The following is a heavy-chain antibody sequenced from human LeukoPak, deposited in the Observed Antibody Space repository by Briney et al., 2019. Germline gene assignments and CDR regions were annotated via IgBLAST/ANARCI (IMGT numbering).Heavy chain of an antibody. CDR3: AKVMYSGSPSPFDY. J-gene: IGHJ4*02. V-gene: IGHV3-30*02. D-gene: IGHD1-26*01. CDR1: GFTFSSYG. CDR2: IRYDGSNK. Sequence: GGSLRLSCEASGFTFSSYGMHWVRQAPGKGLEWVAFIRYDGSNKYYADSVKGRFTISRDNSKNTLYLQMNSLRAEDTAVYYCAKVMYSGSPSPFDYWGQGTLVTVSS.